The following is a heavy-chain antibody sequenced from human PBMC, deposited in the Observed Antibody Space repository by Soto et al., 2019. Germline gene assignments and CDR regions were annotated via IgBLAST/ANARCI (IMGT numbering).Heavy chain of an antibody. CDR2: IYYSGST. CDR1: GGSISSGGYY. CDR3: AREDRQQLDY. Sequence: TSETLSLTCTVSGGSISSGGYYWSWIRQHPGKGLEWIGYIYYSGSTYYNPSLKSRVTISVDTSKNQFSLKLSSVTAADTDVYYCAREDRQQLDYWGQGTLVTVSA. V-gene: IGHV4-31*03. D-gene: IGHD6-13*01. J-gene: IGHJ4*02.